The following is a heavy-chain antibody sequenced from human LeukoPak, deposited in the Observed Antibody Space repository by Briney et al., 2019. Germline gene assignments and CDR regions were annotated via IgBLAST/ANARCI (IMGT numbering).Heavy chain of an antibody. V-gene: IGHV4-59*08. CDR3: ARLRPGTDSASFDY. J-gene: IGHJ4*02. D-gene: IGHD3-10*01. CDR1: GGSISSYY. CDR2: IYYSGST. Sequence: SETLSLTCTVSGGSISSYYWSWIRQPPGKGLEWIGYIYYSGSTNYNPSLKSRVTISVDTSKNQFSLKLSSVTAADTAVYYCARLRPGTDSASFDYWGQGTLVTVSS.